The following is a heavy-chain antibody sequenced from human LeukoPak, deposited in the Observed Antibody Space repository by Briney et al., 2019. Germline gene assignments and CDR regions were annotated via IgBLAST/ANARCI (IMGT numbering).Heavy chain of an antibody. CDR2: IYYSGST. CDR1: GGSISSSSYY. CDR3: ARRGSSWSTRNYFDY. V-gene: IGHV4-39*01. J-gene: IGHJ4*02. Sequence: SETLSLTCTVPGGSISSSSYYWGWIRQPPGKGLEWIGSIYYSGSTYYNPSLKSRVTISVDTSKNQFSLKLSSVTAADTAVYYCARRGSSWSTRNYFDYWGQGTLVTVSP. D-gene: IGHD6-13*01.